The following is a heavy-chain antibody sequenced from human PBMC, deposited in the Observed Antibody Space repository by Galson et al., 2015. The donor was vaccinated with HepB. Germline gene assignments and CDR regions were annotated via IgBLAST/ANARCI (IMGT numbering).Heavy chain of an antibody. CDR3: ARGRGSRAYYDYSMDV. J-gene: IGHJ6*03. CDR1: GFPFSDYW. D-gene: IGHD3-16*01. Sequence: SLRLSCAASGFPFSDYWMHWVRQVPGKGLVWVSNSNGGETNRRYADSVKGRFTISRDSAKNTVYLQMDSLRAEDTAVYYCARGRGSRAYYDYSMDVWGKGTTVTVSS. V-gene: IGHV3-74*01. CDR2: SNGGETNR.